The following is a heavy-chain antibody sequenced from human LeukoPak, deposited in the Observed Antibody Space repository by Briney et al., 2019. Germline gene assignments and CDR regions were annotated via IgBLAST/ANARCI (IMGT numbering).Heavy chain of an antibody. CDR3: ARGPVYAGYFDY. CDR2: ISYDGSNK. D-gene: IGHD5/OR15-5a*01. Sequence: GGSLRLSCAASGFTFSSYAMHWVRQAPGKGLEWVAVISYDGSNKYYADSVKGRFTISRDNSKNTLYLQMNSLRAEDTAVYYCARGPVYAGYFDYWGQGTLVTVSS. V-gene: IGHV3-30-3*01. J-gene: IGHJ4*02. CDR1: GFTFSSYA.